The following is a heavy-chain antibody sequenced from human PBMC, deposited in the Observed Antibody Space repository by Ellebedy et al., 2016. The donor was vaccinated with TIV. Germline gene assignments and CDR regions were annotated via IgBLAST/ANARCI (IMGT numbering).Heavy chain of an antibody. D-gene: IGHD5-18*01. CDR1: GFTVSSNY. CDR3: ASRYSYGYRGWFDY. CDR2: IYSGGST. V-gene: IGHV3-66*01. Sequence: GESLKISCAASGFTVSSNYMSWVRQAPGKGLEWVSVIYSGGSTYYADSVKGRFTISRDNSKNTLYLQMNSLRAEDTAVYYCASRYSYGYRGWFDYWGQGTLVTVSS. J-gene: IGHJ4*02.